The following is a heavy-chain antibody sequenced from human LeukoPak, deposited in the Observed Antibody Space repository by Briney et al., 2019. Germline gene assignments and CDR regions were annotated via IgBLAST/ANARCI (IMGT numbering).Heavy chain of an antibody. J-gene: IGHJ3*02. CDR2: ISGSGGST. V-gene: IGHV3-23*01. Sequence: GGSLRLSCAASGFTFSGYAMSWVRQAPGKGLEWVSAISGSGGSTYYADSVKGRFTISRDNSKNTLYLQMNSLRAEDTAVYYCAKDPYYDSSGYFAFDIWGQGTMVTVSS. D-gene: IGHD3-22*01. CDR1: GFTFSGYA. CDR3: AKDPYYDSSGYFAFDI.